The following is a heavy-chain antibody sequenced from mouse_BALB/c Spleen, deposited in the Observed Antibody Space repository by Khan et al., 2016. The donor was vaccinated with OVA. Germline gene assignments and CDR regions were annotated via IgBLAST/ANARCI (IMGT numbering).Heavy chain of an antibody. D-gene: IGHD2-14*01. V-gene: IGHV9-3-1*01. J-gene: IGHJ4*01. CDR3: ARGGYTGTLDY. CDR2: INTYTGEP. CDR1: GYTFRNYG. Sequence: QIQLVQSGPELKKPGETVKISCKASGYTFRNYGMNWVKQAPGKGLKWMGWINTYTGEPTYADDFKGRFAFSLETSSNTAYLQINNLNNEDTATYFCARGGYTGTLDYWGQGTSVTVSS.